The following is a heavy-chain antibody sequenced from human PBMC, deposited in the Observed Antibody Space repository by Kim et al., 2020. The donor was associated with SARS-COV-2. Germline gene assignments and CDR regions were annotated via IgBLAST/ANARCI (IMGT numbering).Heavy chain of an antibody. CDR1: GYTFDTFS. CDR3: AREGSGSYNWLDP. CDR2: INGGNGNT. D-gene: IGHD3-10*01. Sequence: ASVKVSCKASGYTFDTFSLYWVRQAPGQRFEWMGWINGGNGNTRYSQNFQGGLTITRDTSATTAYMELSRLTSKDTAVYFCAREGSGSYNWLDPWGQGTL. J-gene: IGHJ5*02. V-gene: IGHV1-3*01.